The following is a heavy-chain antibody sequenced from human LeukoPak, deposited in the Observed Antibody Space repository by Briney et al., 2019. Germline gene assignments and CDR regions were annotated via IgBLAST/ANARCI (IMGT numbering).Heavy chain of an antibody. CDR2: ISNGARTI. J-gene: IGHJ4*02. D-gene: IGHD3-9*01. Sequence: PGGSLRLSCVASGFAFDDYYMTWIRQAPGKGLEWVSYISNGARTIHYADSVKGRFTISRDNAKNSLYLQMNSLRAEDTAVYYCARDHLSYDILTGLLFRDYLDYWGQGTLVTVSS. CDR1: GFAFDDYY. CDR3: ARDHLSYDILTGLLFRDYLDY. V-gene: IGHV3-11*04.